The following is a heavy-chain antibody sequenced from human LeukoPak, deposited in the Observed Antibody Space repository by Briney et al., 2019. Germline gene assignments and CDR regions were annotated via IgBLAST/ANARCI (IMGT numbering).Heavy chain of an antibody. J-gene: IGHJ4*02. V-gene: IGHV4-30-4*08. CDR3: ARGDLYSSSWSD. D-gene: IGHD6-13*01. Sequence: SQTLSLTCSVSGDSITRGDYYWTWIRQPPGKGLEWIGYIYYSGSTNYNPSLKSRVTISVDTSKNQFSLKLSSVTAADTAVYYCARGDLYSSSWSDWGQGTLVTVSS. CDR2: IYYSGST. CDR1: GDSITRGDYY.